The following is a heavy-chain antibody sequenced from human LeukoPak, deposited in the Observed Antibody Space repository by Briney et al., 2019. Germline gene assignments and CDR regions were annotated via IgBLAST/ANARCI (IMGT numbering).Heavy chain of an antibody. V-gene: IGHV4-39*01. Sequence: SETLSLTCTVSGGSISSSSYYWGWIRQPPGKGPEWIGMIYYSGSSYCNPSLKSRVTISVDTSKNQFSLNLTSVTAADTAVYYCARAYSGSSFTDSWGQGTLVTVSS. CDR2: IYYSGSS. D-gene: IGHD1-26*01. J-gene: IGHJ4*02. CDR1: GGSISSSSYY. CDR3: ARAYSGSSFTDS.